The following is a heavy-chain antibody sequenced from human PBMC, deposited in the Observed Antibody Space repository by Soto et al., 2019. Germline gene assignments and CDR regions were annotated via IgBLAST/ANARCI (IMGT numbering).Heavy chain of an antibody. V-gene: IGHV3-23*01. CDR2: ITSSGDSA. Sequence: EVQLLQTGGGLVQPGGSLSLSCAASGFMFSTYAMNWVRQAPGKGLEWVSAITSSGDSAYYAESVRGRFTISRDNSINTLYLQMRSLRPEDTAVYYCAYPRGYGVFDAVDIWGQGTMVTVSS. CDR1: GFMFSTYA. CDR3: AYPRGYGVFDAVDI. J-gene: IGHJ3*02. D-gene: IGHD4-17*01.